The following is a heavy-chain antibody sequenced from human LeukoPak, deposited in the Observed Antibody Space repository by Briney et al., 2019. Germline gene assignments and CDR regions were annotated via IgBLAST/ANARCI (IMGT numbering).Heavy chain of an antibody. V-gene: IGHV4-61*08. CDR1: GGSISSGGYY. D-gene: IGHD6-19*01. Sequence: SETLSLTCTVSGGSISSGGYYWSWIRQPPGKGLEWIGYIYHSGSTNYNPSLKSRVTMSLDTSKNQFSLNLSSVTAADTAVYYCARDAIGWYGDLWGQGTLVTVSS. J-gene: IGHJ5*02. CDR2: IYHSGST. CDR3: ARDAIGWYGDL.